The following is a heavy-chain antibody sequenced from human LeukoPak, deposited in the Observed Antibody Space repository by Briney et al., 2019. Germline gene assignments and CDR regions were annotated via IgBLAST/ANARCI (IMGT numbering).Heavy chain of an antibody. Sequence: PGGSLRLSCAASGFTFSDYAMGWVRQAPGKGMEWVSAISGSGGSTYYADSVKGRFTISRDNSKSTLYLQMNSLRAEDTAVYYCAKDKTNSGYSPFDYWGQGTLVTVSS. CDR3: AKDKTNSGYSPFDY. V-gene: IGHV3-23*01. CDR2: ISGSGGST. J-gene: IGHJ4*02. D-gene: IGHD3-22*01. CDR1: GFTFSDYA.